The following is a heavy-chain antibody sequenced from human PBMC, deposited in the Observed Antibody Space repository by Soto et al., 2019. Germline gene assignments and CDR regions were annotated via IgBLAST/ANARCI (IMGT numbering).Heavy chain of an antibody. J-gene: IGHJ6*02. D-gene: IGHD3-9*01. CDR1: GFTFSSYA. Sequence: EVQLLESGEGLVQPGWSLKLSCAASGFTFSSYAMSWVRQAPGKGLEWVSGIGGSGGNTYYADSVKGRFTISRDNSKNTLFLQMNSLRAEVRAEDYCARVVRYLDTPYGMAVRGQGTTVTVSS. CDR3: ARVVRYLDTPYGMAV. V-gene: IGHV3-23*01. CDR2: IGGSGGNT.